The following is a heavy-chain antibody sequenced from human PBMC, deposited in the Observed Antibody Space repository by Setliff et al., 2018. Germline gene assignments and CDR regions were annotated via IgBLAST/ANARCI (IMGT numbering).Heavy chain of an antibody. J-gene: IGHJ4*02. CDR2: IYPRDSDT. CDR3: ARFRGGYSAYDWVDY. D-gene: IGHD5-12*01. V-gene: IGHV5-51*01. CDR1: GYTFTNNW. Sequence: GESLKISCEGSGYTFTNNWIGWVRQMPGKGLEWMGIIYPRDSDTRYSPSFQGQVTISADTSITTAYLQWSSLKASDSAMYYCARFRGGYSAYDWVDYWGQGTLVPVSS.